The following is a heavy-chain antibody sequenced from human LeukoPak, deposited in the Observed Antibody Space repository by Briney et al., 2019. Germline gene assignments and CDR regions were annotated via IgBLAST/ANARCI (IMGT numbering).Heavy chain of an antibody. CDR1: GFTFSSYS. D-gene: IGHD6-19*01. Sequence: GGSLRLSCAASGFTFSSYSMNWVRQAPGKGLEWVSSISSGNSYIYYADSVKGRFTISGDNAKNSLYLQMNSLRAEDTAVYYCAKAGSSGWYKVLIDYWGQGTLVTVSS. CDR3: AKAGSSGWYKVLIDY. V-gene: IGHV3-21*04. J-gene: IGHJ4*02. CDR2: ISSGNSYI.